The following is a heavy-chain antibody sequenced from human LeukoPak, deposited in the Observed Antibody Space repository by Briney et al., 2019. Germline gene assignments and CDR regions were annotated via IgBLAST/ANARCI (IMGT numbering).Heavy chain of an antibody. V-gene: IGHV4-34*01. J-gene: IGHJ4*02. D-gene: IGHD6-19*01. CDR1: GGSFSGYY. CDR3: ARYSSGWYISY. Sequence: PSETLSLTCAVYGGSFSGYYWSWIRQPPGKGLEWIGEINHSGSTNYNPSLKSRVTISIDTSKNQFSLKLSSVTAADTAVYYCARYSSGWYISYWGQGTLVTVSS. CDR2: INHSGST.